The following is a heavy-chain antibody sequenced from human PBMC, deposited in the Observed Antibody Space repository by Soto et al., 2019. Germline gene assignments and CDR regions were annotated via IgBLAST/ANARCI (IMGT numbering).Heavy chain of an antibody. D-gene: IGHD6-13*01. CDR1: GGSISSHY. Sequence: QVQLQESGPGLVKPSETLSLTCTVSGGSISSHYWSWIRQPPGRGLEWIGFIYYSGITDSNPSLKSRVTISLDTSKTQLSLRLSSVTAADTAVYYCARPRGIAPAVWYFDLWGRGTLVTVSS. J-gene: IGHJ2*01. V-gene: IGHV4-59*08. CDR3: ARPRGIAPAVWYFDL. CDR2: IYYSGIT.